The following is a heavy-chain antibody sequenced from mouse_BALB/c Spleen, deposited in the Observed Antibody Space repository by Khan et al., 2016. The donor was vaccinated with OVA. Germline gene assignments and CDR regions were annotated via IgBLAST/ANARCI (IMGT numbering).Heavy chain of an antibody. CDR3: ARQPYYHYYVMDY. J-gene: IGHJ4*01. V-gene: IGHV2-6-1*01. Sequence: QVQLKESGPGLVAPSQSLSITCTISGFSLTNYGVHWVRLPPGKGLEWLVVIWSDGSTTYNSALKSRLSISKDNSTSQVFLNMNSLQTDDTAMYYCARQPYYHYYVMDYWGQGTSVTVSS. CDR1: GFSLTNYG. CDR2: IWSDGST. D-gene: IGHD2-10*01.